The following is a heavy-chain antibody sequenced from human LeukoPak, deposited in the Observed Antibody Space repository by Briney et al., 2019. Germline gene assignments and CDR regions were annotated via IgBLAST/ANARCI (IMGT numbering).Heavy chain of an antibody. J-gene: IGHJ4*02. CDR3: TRGGMTPFDY. V-gene: IGHV3-72*01. CDR2: IRNKANSYTT. CDR1: GFTFSDHY. D-gene: IGHD2-15*01. Sequence: GGSLRPSCAASGFTFSDHYMDWVRQAPGKGLEWVGRIRNKANSYTTKYAASVNGRFTISRDDSKNALYLQMSSLKTEDTAVYYCTRGGMTPFDYWGQGILVTVSS.